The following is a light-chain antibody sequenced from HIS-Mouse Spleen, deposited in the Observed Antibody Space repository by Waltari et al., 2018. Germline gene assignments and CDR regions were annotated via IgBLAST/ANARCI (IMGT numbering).Light chain of an antibody. CDR2: WAS. CDR3: QQYYSTPYT. CDR1: QSVLYSSKNKNY. Sequence: DIVMTQSPAYLAVSRGERATINFKSSQSVLYSSKNKNYLAWYQQKPGQPPKLLIYWASTRESGVPDRFSGSGSGTDFTLTISSLQAEDVAVYYCQQYYSTPYTFGQGTKLEIK. V-gene: IGKV4-1*01. J-gene: IGKJ2*01.